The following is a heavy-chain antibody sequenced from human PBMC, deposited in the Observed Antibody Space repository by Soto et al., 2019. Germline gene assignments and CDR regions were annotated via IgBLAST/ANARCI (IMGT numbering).Heavy chain of an antibody. CDR2: ITIRTGNT. J-gene: IGHJ4*01. CDR3: VRDRDIYRDMVHADL. Sequence: SGGAVRLSCEASGFTISGCSMNWGRQAPGKGLEWLAYITIRTGNTVYADSVRGRFTISADNAENSVFLQMNSLRDEDTAVYFCVRDRDIYRDMVHADLWGQGTLVTVS. D-gene: IGHD5-18*01. V-gene: IGHV3-48*02. CDR1: GFTISGCS.